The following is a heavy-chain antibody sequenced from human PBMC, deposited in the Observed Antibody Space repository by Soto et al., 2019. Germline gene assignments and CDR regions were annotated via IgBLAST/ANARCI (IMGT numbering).Heavy chain of an antibody. CDR1: GYSFTSYR. CDR3: ARHVGSSSWYYFEY. CDR2: IYAGDSDT. V-gene: IGHV5-51*01. J-gene: IGHJ4*02. Sequence: PEESLKISCKSSGYSFTSYRISWVRQMPGKGLEWMGIIYAGDSDTRYSPSFQGQVTISADKSISTADLQCSRLKASATAMHSCARHVGSSSWYYFEYWGEGAL. D-gene: IGHD6-13*01.